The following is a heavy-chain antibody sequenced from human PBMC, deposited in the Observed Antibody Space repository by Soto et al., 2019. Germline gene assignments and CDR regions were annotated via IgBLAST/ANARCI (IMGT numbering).Heavy chain of an antibody. V-gene: IGHV3-30*18. CDR2: ISYYGRNK. D-gene: IGHD2-15*01. CDR1: GFHVSSYS. CDR3: AKDTREASLVKYWSGGSCPREYYYYYYMDV. J-gene: IGHJ6*03. Sequence: PGGSVGLSCGYSGFHVSSYSMHWVSRAPGTGLGWVAVISYYGRNKYYADSVKGRFTISRDNSKNTLYLQMNSLRAEDTAVYYCAKDTREASLVKYWSGGSCPREYYYYYYMDVWGKGTTVTFSS.